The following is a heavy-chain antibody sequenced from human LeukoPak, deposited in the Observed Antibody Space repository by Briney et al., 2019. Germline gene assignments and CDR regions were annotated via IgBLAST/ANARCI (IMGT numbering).Heavy chain of an antibody. V-gene: IGHV3-48*01. J-gene: IGHJ4*02. D-gene: IGHD5-18*01. Sequence: GGSLRLSCAASGFTFSSYSMNWVCQAPGKGLEWVSYISSSSNTIYDADSVKGRFTISRDNAKNSLYLQMNSLRAEDMAVYYCARERGYSYGYSDYWGQGTLVTVSS. CDR2: ISSSSNTI. CDR1: GFTFSSYS. CDR3: ARERGYSYGYSDY.